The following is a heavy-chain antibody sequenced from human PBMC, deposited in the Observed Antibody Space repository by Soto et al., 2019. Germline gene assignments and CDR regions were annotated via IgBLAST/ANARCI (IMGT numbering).Heavy chain of an antibody. CDR3: AREGPRPYYYYGMDV. CDR2: ISGYNGNT. Sequence: QVQFVQSGAEVKKPGASVKVSCKSSGYTFTMSGISWVRQAPGQGLEWMGWISGYNGNTNYEQKFQDRVTMTTDTSTNTAYRELRSLRSDDTAVYYCAREGPRPYYYYGMDVWGQGTTVTVSS. V-gene: IGHV1-18*01. CDR1: GYTFTMSG. J-gene: IGHJ6*02.